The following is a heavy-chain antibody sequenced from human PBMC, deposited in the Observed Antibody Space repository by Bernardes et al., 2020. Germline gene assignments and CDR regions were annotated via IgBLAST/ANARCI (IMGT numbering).Heavy chain of an antibody. CDR3: ARGLYYYDSSGYWDDAFDI. V-gene: IGHV4-31*03. Sequence: SETLTLTCTVSGGSISSGGYYWSWIRQHPGKGLEWIGYIYYSGSTYYNPSLKSRVTISVDTSKNQFSLKLSSVTAADTAVYYCARGLYYYDSSGYWDDAFDIWGQGTMVTVSS. D-gene: IGHD3-22*01. J-gene: IGHJ3*02. CDR1: GGSISSGGYY. CDR2: IYYSGST.